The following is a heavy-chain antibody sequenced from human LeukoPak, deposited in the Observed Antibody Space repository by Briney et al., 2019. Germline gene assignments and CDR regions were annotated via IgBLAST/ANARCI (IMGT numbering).Heavy chain of an antibody. CDR1: GYTFTGYY. J-gene: IGHJ6*02. V-gene: IGHV1-2*04. Sequence: GASVKVSCKASGYTFTGYYMHWVRQAPGQGLEWMGWINPNSGGTNYAQKFQGWVTMTRDTSISTAYMELSRLRSEDTAVYYCATALPVVAATPYYYYGMDVWGQGTTVTVSS. D-gene: IGHD2-15*01. CDR3: ATALPVVAATPYYYYGMDV. CDR2: INPNSGGT.